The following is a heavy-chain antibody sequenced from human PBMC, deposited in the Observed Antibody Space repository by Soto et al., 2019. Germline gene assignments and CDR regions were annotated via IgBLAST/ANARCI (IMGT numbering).Heavy chain of an antibody. D-gene: IGHD3-10*01. CDR2: IWHDGSNK. J-gene: IGHJ6*02. V-gene: IGHV3-33*01. CDR1: GFTFSSYG. CDR3: ARDFAGSGSHYPYYYFGMDV. Sequence: GGSLRLSCVASGFTFSSYGLHWVRQAPGKGLEWVAVIWHDGSNKYYVDSVKGRFSISRDNSKNTLYLQMNSLRAEDTAVYYCARDFAGSGSHYPYYYFGMDVWGQGTTVTVSS.